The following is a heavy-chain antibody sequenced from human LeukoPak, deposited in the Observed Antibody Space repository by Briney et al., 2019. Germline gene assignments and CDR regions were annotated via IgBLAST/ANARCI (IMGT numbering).Heavy chain of an antibody. V-gene: IGHV3-48*03. Sequence: GGSLRLSCAASGFTFSRHEMNGVRQAPGKGLEWVSYISRSGSSIYYADSVKGRFTISRDNAKNSLYLQMNSLRAEDTAVYYCATIYDSSGYYSHYFDYWGQGTLVTVSS. CDR3: ATIYDSSGYYSHYFDY. D-gene: IGHD3-22*01. CDR1: GFTFSRHE. CDR2: ISRSGSSI. J-gene: IGHJ4*02.